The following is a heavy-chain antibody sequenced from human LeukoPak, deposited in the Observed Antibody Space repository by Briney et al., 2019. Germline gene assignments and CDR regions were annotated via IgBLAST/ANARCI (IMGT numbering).Heavy chain of an antibody. Sequence: GGSLRLSCAASGFTFSSYSMNWVRQAPGKGLEWVSYISSSSSTIYYADSVKGRFTISRDNTKNSLYLQMNSLRDEDTAVYYCARDPGKHHYDFWSGYWDYWGQGTLVTVSS. D-gene: IGHD3-3*01. CDR1: GFTFSSYS. J-gene: IGHJ4*02. CDR3: ARDPGKHHYDFWSGYWDY. CDR2: ISSSSSTI. V-gene: IGHV3-48*02.